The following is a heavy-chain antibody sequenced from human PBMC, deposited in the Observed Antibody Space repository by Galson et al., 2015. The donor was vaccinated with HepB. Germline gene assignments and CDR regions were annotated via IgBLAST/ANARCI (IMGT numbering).Heavy chain of an antibody. CDR2: IYYSGST. D-gene: IGHD3-3*01. CDR3: ARGNSLAIRFRVVIDAFDI. V-gene: IGHV4-31*03. Sequence: TLSLTCTVSGGSISSGGYYWSWIRQHPGKGLEWIGYIYYSGSTYYNPSLKSRVAISVDTSKNQFFLNLSSVTAADTAVYYCARGNSLAIRFRVVIDAFDIWGQGTIVTVSS. CDR1: GGSISSGGYY. J-gene: IGHJ3*02.